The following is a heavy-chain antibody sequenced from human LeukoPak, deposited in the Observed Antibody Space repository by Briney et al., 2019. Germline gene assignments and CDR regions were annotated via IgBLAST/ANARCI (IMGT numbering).Heavy chain of an antibody. V-gene: IGHV3-23*01. CDR2: ISGSGGST. D-gene: IGHD4-23*01. CDR1: VFPFSSYP. Sequence: SGGSLRLSCAASVFPFSSYPESWVRQAPGKGLEWVSAISGSGGSTLYADSVRGRHPIYRDNSKKTLYLQRNSLRAEDTAVYYCAKVGMVVTHPYWYFDLWGRGTLVTVSS. J-gene: IGHJ2*01. CDR3: AKVGMVVTHPYWYFDL.